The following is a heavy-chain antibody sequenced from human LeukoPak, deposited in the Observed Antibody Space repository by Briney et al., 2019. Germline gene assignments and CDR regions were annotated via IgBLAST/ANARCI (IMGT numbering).Heavy chain of an antibody. V-gene: IGHV3-23*01. D-gene: IGHD6-13*01. Sequence: PGGSLRLSCAASGFTFSSYAMSWVRQAPGKGLEWVSAISGSGGSTYYADSVKGRFTISRDNSKNTLYLQMNSLRAEDTAVYYCAKDPRIAAAGMDLNDYWGQGTLVTVSS. J-gene: IGHJ4*02. CDR1: GFTFSSYA. CDR2: ISGSGGST. CDR3: AKDPRIAAAGMDLNDY.